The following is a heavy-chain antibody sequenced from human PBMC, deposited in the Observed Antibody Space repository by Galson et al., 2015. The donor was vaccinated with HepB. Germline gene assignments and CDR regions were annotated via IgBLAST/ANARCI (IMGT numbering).Heavy chain of an antibody. CDR2: ISAYTGNT. V-gene: IGHV1-18*01. D-gene: IGHD7-27*01. Sequence: SVKVSCKASGYTFTNYGISWVRQAPGQGLQWMGWISAYTGNTHYAQKLQGRVTMTTDTSTSTVYMELRSLRSDDTAVYYCARGDWGWGGFDDWGQGTLVTVSS. CDR1: GYTFTNYG. CDR3: ARGDWGWGGFDD. J-gene: IGHJ4*02.